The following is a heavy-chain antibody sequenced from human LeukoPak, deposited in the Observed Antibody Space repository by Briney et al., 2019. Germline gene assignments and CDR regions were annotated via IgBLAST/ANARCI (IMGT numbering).Heavy chain of an antibody. J-gene: IGHJ6*02. Sequence: SETLSLTCTVSGGSISSDHWSWTRQPPGKGPEWIGYIYYSGSTNYNPSLKSRVTISVDTSKNQFSLKLSSVTAADAAVYYCARHRALADIVLVPTAMRRYGMDVWGQGTTVTVSS. CDR1: GGSISSDH. D-gene: IGHD2-2*01. CDR2: IYYSGST. V-gene: IGHV4-59*08. CDR3: ARHRALADIVLVPTAMRRYGMDV.